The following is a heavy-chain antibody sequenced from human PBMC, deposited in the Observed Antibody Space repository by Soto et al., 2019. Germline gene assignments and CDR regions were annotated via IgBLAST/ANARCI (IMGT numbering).Heavy chain of an antibody. V-gene: IGHV1-18*01. D-gene: IGHD3-3*01. CDR1: GYTFTSYG. CDR3: ARGGTIFGVVIMRYYGIDV. Sequence: GASVKFSCKASGYTFTSYGISWVRQAPGQGLEWMGWISAYNGNTNYAQKLQGRVTMTTDTSTSTAYMELRSLRSDDTAVYYCARGGTIFGVVIMRYYGIDVWGQGTTVTVSS. CDR2: ISAYNGNT. J-gene: IGHJ6*02.